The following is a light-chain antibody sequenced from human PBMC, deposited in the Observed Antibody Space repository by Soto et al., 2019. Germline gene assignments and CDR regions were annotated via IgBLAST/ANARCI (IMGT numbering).Light chain of an antibody. V-gene: IGLV2-23*01. Sequence: QSALTQPASVSGSPGQSITISCTGTSSDVGSYNLVSWYQHHPGKAPKLMIYEDTKRPSGVSNRFSGSKSGNTASLTISGLQADDEADYYCHSYARGTLVFGGGTKVTVL. CDR3: HSYARGTLV. J-gene: IGLJ3*02. CDR2: EDT. CDR1: SSDVGSYNL.